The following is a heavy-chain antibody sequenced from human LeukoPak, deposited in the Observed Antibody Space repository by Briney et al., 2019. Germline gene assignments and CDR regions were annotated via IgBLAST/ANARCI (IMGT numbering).Heavy chain of an antibody. V-gene: IGHV3-30-3*01. D-gene: IGHD3-22*01. J-gene: IGHJ4*02. Sequence: GGSLRLSCVASGFTFSSYAMHWVRQAPGKGLEWVAVISYDGSNKYYADSVKGRFTISRDNSKNTLYLQMNSLRAEDTAVYYCAAETTVNYYDSSGYYDYWGQGTLVTVSS. CDR3: AAETTVNYYDSSGYYDY. CDR2: ISYDGSNK. CDR1: GFTFSSYA.